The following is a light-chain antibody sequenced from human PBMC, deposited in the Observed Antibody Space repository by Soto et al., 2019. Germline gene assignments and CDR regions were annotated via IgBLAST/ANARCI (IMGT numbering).Light chain of an antibody. CDR3: HQYGSSPAT. V-gene: IGKV3-20*01. J-gene: IGKJ1*01. Sequence: EIMLTQSPCTLSWSPGERATLSCRASQSVSSSYLAWYQQRRGQAPRLLIYGATSRATGIPDRFSGSGSGTDFTLTISRLEPDDFAVYYCHQYGSSPATFGQGTKVDIK. CDR2: GAT. CDR1: QSVSSSY.